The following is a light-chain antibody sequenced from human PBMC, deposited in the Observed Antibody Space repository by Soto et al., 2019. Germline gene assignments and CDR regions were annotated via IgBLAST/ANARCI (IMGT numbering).Light chain of an antibody. CDR1: QSVGSD. CDR3: QQRYNWLIT. Sequence: EIVLTQSPATLSLSPGERATLSCRASQSVGSDLAWYQQKPGQAPRLLIYDASNRATGIPARFSGSGSGTAFTLTISSLEPEDFAVYYCQQRYNWLITFGQGTRLEIK. CDR2: DAS. V-gene: IGKV3-11*01. J-gene: IGKJ5*01.